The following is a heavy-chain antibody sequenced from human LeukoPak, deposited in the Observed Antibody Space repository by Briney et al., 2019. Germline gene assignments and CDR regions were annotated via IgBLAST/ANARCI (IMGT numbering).Heavy chain of an antibody. Sequence: PGGSLRLSCAASGFTVSSNYMSWVRQAPGKGLEWVSVITGSGDSTYYADSVKGRFTISRDNSKNTLYLQMNDLRAADTAVYFCAGDISGNYFKWFDPWGQGTLVTVSS. CDR1: GFTVSSNY. CDR3: AGDISGNYFKWFDP. CDR2: ITGSGDST. V-gene: IGHV3-23*01. D-gene: IGHD3-22*01. J-gene: IGHJ5*02.